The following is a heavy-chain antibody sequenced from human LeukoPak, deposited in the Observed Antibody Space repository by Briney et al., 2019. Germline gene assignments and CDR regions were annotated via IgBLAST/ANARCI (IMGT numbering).Heavy chain of an antibody. CDR3: ARGSDFWSGYRFLAPRYYFDY. CDR2: INTNTGNP. V-gene: IGHV7-4-1*02. J-gene: IGHJ4*02. Sequence: ASVKVSCKASGYTFTSYAMNWVRQAPGQGLEWMGWINTNTGNPTYAQGFTGRFVFSLDTSVSTAYLQISSLKAEDTAVYYCARGSDFWSGYRFLAPRYYFDYWGQGTLVTVSS. D-gene: IGHD3-3*01. CDR1: GYTFTSYA.